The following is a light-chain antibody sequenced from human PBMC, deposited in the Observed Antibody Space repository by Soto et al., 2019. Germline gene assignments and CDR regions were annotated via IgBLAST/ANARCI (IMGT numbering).Light chain of an antibody. CDR3: GTWESSRNWV. J-gene: IGLJ3*02. CDR2: DNI. CDR1: SSNIGNNY. V-gene: IGLV1-51*01. Sequence: QSVLTQSPSVSAAPGQTVTISCSGTSSNIGNNYVSWYQLLPETAPKLLIYDNIKRPSGIPDRFSGSKSGTSATLVITGLQTGGEADYYCGTWESSRNWVFGGGTKVTVL.